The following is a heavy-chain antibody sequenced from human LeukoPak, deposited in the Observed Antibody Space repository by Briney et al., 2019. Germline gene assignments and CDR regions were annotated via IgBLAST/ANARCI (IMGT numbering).Heavy chain of an antibody. V-gene: IGHV3-21*04. Sequence: PGGSLRLSCAASGFTFSSYSMNWVRQAPGKGLEWVSSISSSSSYIYYADSVKGRFTISRDNAKNSLYLQMNSLRAEDTALYYCAKAGAYYYDSSGYYSIGYWGQGTLVTVSS. CDR2: ISSSSSYI. D-gene: IGHD3-22*01. CDR3: AKAGAYYYDSSGYYSIGY. CDR1: GFTFSSYS. J-gene: IGHJ4*02.